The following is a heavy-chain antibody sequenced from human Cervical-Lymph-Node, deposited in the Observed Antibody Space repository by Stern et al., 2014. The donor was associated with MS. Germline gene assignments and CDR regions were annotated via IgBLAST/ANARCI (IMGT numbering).Heavy chain of an antibody. CDR1: GYTFTAYF. CDR3: ARDRGSYSDY. V-gene: IGHV1-2*02. J-gene: IGHJ4*02. Sequence: VQLVESGAEVERPGASVKVSCKASGYTFTAYFLHWVRQAPGQGLEWMGGISPKTGSATYAQKFQDRVTMTRDPSINPGCMEVSSLRSDDTAVYYCARDRGSYSDYWGQGTLVAVSS. CDR2: ISPKTGSA. D-gene: IGHD1-26*01.